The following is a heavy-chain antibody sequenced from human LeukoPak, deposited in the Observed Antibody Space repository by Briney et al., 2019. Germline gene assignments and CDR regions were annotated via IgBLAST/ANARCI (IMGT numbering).Heavy chain of an antibody. Sequence: KPSETLSLTCTVSGGSISSYYWGWIRQPPGKGLEWIGYIYYSGSTNYNPSLKSRVTISVDTSKNQFSLKLSSVTAADTAVYYCARDSHAYFDAFDIWGQGTMVTVSS. D-gene: IGHD2/OR15-2a*01. CDR3: ARDSHAYFDAFDI. V-gene: IGHV4-59*12. CDR1: GGSISSYY. J-gene: IGHJ3*02. CDR2: IYYSGST.